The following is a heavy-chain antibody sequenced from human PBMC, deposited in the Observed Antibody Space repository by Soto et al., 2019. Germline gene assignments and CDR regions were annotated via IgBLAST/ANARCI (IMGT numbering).Heavy chain of an antibody. CDR3: ARVVLTGSEHYYGVDV. J-gene: IGHJ6*02. D-gene: IGHD3-9*01. V-gene: IGHV1-69*05. Sequence: QVQLVQSGAEVKKPGSSVKVSCKASGGTFSSYAISWVRQAPGQGLEWMGGIIPIFRTAKYAQRFQGRVTITXXEXTXXAYMELGSLRSEDTAVYYCARVVLTGSEHYYGVDVWGQGTTVTVSS. CDR2: IIPIFRTA. CDR1: GGTFSSYA.